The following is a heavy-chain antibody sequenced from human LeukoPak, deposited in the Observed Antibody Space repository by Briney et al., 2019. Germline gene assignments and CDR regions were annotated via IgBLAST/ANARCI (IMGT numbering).Heavy chain of an antibody. V-gene: IGHV3-23*01. J-gene: IGHJ4*02. D-gene: IGHD6-13*01. Sequence: QSGGSLRLSCAASGFTFSSYAMSWVRQAPGKGLEWVSAISGSGGSTYYADSVKGRFTISRDNSKNTLYLQMNSLRAEDTAVYYCAKGQQQLVRGTVFDYWGQGTLVTVSS. CDR1: GFTFSSYA. CDR3: AKGQQQLVRGTVFDY. CDR2: ISGSGGST.